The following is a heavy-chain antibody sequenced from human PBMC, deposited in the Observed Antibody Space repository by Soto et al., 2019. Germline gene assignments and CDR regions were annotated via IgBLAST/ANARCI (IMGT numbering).Heavy chain of an antibody. CDR3: ARGSYYDSSGYLNWYFDL. J-gene: IGHJ2*01. D-gene: IGHD3-22*01. CDR2: IGTAGDT. CDR1: GFTFSSYD. V-gene: IGHV3-13*01. Sequence: EVQLVESGGGLVQPGGSLRLSCAASGFTFSSYDMHWVRQATGKGLEWVSAIGTAGDTYYPGSVKGRFTISRENAKNSLYLQMNSLRAGDTAVYYCARGSYYDSSGYLNWYFDLWGRGTLVTVSS.